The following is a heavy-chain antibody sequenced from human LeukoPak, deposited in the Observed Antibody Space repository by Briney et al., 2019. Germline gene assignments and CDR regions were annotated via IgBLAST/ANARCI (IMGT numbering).Heavy chain of an antibody. CDR2: IYYSGST. J-gene: IGHJ5*02. V-gene: IGHV4-39*01. CDR1: GGSVTTSSYY. CDR3: ARQATVPPVDP. Sequence: SETLSLTCTVSGGSVTTSSYYWGWIRQPPGKGLEWIGSIYYSGSTYYNPSLKSRVTISVDTSKNQFSLKLTSVTAADTAAYYCARQATVPPVDPWGQGTLVIVSS. D-gene: IGHD4-17*01.